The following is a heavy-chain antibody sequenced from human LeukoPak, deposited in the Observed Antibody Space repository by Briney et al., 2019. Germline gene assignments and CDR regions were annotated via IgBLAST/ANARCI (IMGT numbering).Heavy chain of an antibody. CDR3: ARDRLGYCSSTSCYNNGYGMDV. CDR2: IIPIFGIA. V-gene: IGHV1-69*04. CDR1: GGTFSSYA. Sequence: GASVKVSCKASGGTFSSYAISWVRQAPGQGLEWMGRIIPIFGIANYAQKFQGRVTITADKSTSTAYMELSSLRSEDTAVYYCARDRLGYCSSTSCYNNGYGMDVWGQGTTVTVSS. D-gene: IGHD2-2*02. J-gene: IGHJ6*02.